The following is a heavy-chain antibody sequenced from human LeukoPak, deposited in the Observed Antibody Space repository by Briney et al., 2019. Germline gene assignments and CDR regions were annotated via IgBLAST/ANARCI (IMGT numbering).Heavy chain of an antibody. J-gene: IGHJ6*02. CDR2: ISHDGSNK. Sequence: GRSLRLSCAASGFTFSNFDMHWVRQAPGEGLEWVAVISHDGSNKFYVDSVRGRFTISRDNSQNTLYLQMNRLRGEDTAVYYCARGGYYAMDVWGQGTTVTVSS. CDR1: GFTFSNFD. V-gene: IGHV3-30*03. CDR3: ARGGYYAMDV.